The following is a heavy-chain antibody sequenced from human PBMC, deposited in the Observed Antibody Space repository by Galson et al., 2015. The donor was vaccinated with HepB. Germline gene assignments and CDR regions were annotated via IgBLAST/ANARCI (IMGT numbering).Heavy chain of an antibody. V-gene: IGHV7-4-1*02. J-gene: IGHJ4*02. D-gene: IGHD2/OR15-2a*01. CDR3: ARTFYCDY. CDR2: INTSTGKP. Sequence: SVKVSCKASGYPFTSYAINWVRQAPGQGLEWMGWINTSTGKPTYAQGSTGRFVFSLDTSVNTAFLQINGLKAEDTAVYFCARTFYCDYWGQGALVTVSS. CDR1: GYPFTSYA.